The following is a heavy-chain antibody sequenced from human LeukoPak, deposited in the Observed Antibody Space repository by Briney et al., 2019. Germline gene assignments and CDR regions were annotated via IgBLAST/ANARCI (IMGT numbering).Heavy chain of an antibody. J-gene: IGHJ4*02. CDR1: GFTFSSYW. Sequence: GGSLRLSCAASGFTFSSYWMHWVRRAPGEGLVWVSRINTDGSSTSYADSVKGRFTISRGNAKNTLYLQMNSLRAEDTAVYYCARVRRYSGSYYFDYWGQGTLVTVSS. V-gene: IGHV3-74*01. D-gene: IGHD1-26*01. CDR3: ARVRRYSGSYYFDY. CDR2: INTDGSST.